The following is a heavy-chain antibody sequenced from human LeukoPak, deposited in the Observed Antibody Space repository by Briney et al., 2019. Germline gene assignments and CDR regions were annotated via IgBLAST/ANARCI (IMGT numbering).Heavy chain of an antibody. Sequence: PSETLSLTCTVSGVSISSSNSYWGWIRQPPGKGLEWIGSIYYSGNTYYNASLKSRVTISVDTSKNQFSLKLSSVTAADTAVYYCARARGEIDGWGQGTLVTVSS. V-gene: IGHV4-39*07. CDR1: GVSISSSNSY. J-gene: IGHJ4*02. CDR2: IYYSGNT. D-gene: IGHD3-10*01. CDR3: ARARGEIDG.